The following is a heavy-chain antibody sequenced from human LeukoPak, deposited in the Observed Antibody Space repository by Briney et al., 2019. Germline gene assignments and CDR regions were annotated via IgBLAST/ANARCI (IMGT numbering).Heavy chain of an antibody. CDR3: ARVPDYYDGSGYYSSGIDY. CDR2: INPNSGGT. V-gene: IGHV1-2*02. D-gene: IGHD3-22*01. J-gene: IGHJ4*02. Sequence: APGQXGEGMGWINPNSGGTNYAQKFQGRVTMNRETSISTAYMELSRLRSDDTAVYYCARVPDYYDGSGYYSSGIDYWGQGTLVTVSS.